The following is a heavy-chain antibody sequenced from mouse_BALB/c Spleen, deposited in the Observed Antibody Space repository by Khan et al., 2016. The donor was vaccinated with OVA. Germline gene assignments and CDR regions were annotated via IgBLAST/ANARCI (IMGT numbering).Heavy chain of an antibody. CDR2: INPSSGYT. CDR3: AWEGAYYGNGGWFAY. D-gene: IGHD2-10*01. J-gene: IGHJ3*01. V-gene: IGHV1-4*01. Sequence: QVQLKESGAELARPGASVKMSCKASGYTFTSYTMHWVKQRPGQGLEWIGYINPSSGYTNYNQKFKDKATLTADKSSSTAYMQLSSLTSEDSAVYYCAWEGAYYGNGGWFAYWGQGTLVTVSA. CDR1: GYTFTSYT.